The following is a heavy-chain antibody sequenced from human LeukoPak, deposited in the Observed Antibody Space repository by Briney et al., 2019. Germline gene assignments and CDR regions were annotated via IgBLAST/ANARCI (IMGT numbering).Heavy chain of an antibody. D-gene: IGHD3-22*01. V-gene: IGHV3-23*01. CDR3: AREVYDSPDAFDI. CDR2: ISGSGGST. J-gene: IGHJ3*02. CDR1: GFMFDIYA. Sequence: GGSLRLSCAASGFMFDIYAMSWVRQAPGKGLEWVSAISGSGGSTYYADSVKGRFTISRDNSKNTLYLQMNSLRAEDTAVYYCAREVYDSPDAFDIWGQGTMVTVSS.